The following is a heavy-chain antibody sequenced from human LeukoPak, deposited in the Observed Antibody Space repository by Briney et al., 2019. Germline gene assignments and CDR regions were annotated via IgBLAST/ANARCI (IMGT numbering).Heavy chain of an antibody. J-gene: IGHJ4*02. CDR1: GYIFTSYG. D-gene: IGHD6-13*01. CDR3: ARDRRVYSSSWYEYGY. V-gene: IGHV1-18*01. CDR2: ISAYNGNK. Sequence: GASVKVSCNASGYIFTSYGISWVRQAPGQGLEWMGWISAYNGNKTYAQKLQGRVTMTTDTSTSTAYMELRSLRSDDTAVYYCARDRRVYSSSWYEYGYWGQGTLVTVA.